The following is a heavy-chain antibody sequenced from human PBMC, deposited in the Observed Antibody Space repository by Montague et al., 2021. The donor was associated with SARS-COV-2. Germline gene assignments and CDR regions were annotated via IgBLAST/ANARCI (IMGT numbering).Heavy chain of an antibody. J-gene: IGHJ3*02. D-gene: IGHD3-22*01. CDR1: GFTFNSYA. V-gene: IGHV3-23*01. CDR3: AKGGGGYNDAFEI. CDR2: ISGSGAGT. Sequence: SLRLSCAASGFTFNSYAVNWVRQAPGKGLEWVSSISGSGAGTYYADSVKGRFTISRDNSKNTLYLLMNSLRAEDTAVYYCAKGGGGYNDAFEIWGQGTRVTVSS.